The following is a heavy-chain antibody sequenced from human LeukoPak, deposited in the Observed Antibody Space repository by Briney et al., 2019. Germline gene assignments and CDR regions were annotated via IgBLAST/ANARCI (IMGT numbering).Heavy chain of an antibody. CDR2: INSDGSST. CDR1: EVTSVSFG. J-gene: IGHJ3*01. CDR3: ERMEVA. D-gene: IGHD3-3*01. Sequence: GGSPGHFSGAAEVTSVSFGVRWVIKDPGKGLVWVSRINSDGSSTSYADSVKGRFTISRDNAKNTVYLQMNSLRAEDTAVNYCERMEVAWGQGTIVTVSS. V-gene: IGHV3-74*01.